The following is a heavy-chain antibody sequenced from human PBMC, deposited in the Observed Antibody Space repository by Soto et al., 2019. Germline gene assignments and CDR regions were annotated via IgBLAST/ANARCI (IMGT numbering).Heavy chain of an antibody. CDR3: ANRLLYGSGFDC. V-gene: IGHV3-9*01. Sequence: EVQLVESGGGLVQPGGSLRLSCADSGFTFDDYAIHWVRQIPGKGLEWVSGISWNGDATGYADSVKGRFTISRDNAKNSLYLQMDSLKTEDTAMYYWANRLLYGSGFDCWGQGTLVTVSS. J-gene: IGHJ4*02. CDR2: ISWNGDAT. D-gene: IGHD3-10*01. CDR1: GFTFDDYA.